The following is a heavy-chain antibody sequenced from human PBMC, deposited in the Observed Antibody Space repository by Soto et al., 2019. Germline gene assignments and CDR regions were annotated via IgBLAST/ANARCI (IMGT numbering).Heavy chain of an antibody. CDR1: GYTFTSYG. D-gene: IGHD3-3*01. Sequence: QVQLVQSGAEVKKPGASVKVSCKASGYTFTSYGISWVRQAPGQGLEWMGWISAYNGNTNYAQKLQGRVTMTTDTSTSTAYMELRSLRSDDTAVYYCAAGRGAIPIFGVVRMDVWGQGTTVTVSS. CDR2: ISAYNGNT. V-gene: IGHV1-18*04. J-gene: IGHJ6*02. CDR3: AAGRGAIPIFGVVRMDV.